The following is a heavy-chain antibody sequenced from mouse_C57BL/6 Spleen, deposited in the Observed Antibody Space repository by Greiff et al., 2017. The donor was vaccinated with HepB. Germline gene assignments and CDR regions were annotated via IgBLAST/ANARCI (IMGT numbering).Heavy chain of an antibody. V-gene: IGHV5-6*01. CDR2: ISSGGSYT. CDR3: ARHRPPNYFDY. Sequence: EVQGVESGGDLVKPGGSLKLSCAASGFTFSSYGMSWVRQTPDKRLEWVATISSGGSYTYYPDSVKGRFTISRDNAKNTLYLQMSSLKSEDTAMYYCARHRPPNYFDYWGQGTTLTVSS. J-gene: IGHJ2*01. CDR1: GFTFSSYG.